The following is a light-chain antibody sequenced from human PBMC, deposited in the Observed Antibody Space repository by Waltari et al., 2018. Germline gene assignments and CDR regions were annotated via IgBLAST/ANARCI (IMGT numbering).Light chain of an antibody. CDR2: LNS. CDR1: QSLLHSNGYNY. CDR3: MQALQSPLT. Sequence: DIVMTQSPISLPVTPGEPASISCRSSQSLLHSNGYNYLDWYLQKPGQSPQLLIYLNSKRASGVPDRFSGSGSGTDFTLKISRVEAEDVGVYYCMQALQSPLTFGGGTKVEIK. J-gene: IGKJ4*01. V-gene: IGKV2-28*01.